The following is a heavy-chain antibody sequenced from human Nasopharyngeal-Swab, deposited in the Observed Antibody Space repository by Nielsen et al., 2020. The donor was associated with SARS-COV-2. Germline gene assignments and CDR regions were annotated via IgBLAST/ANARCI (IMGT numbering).Heavy chain of an antibody. V-gene: IGHV4-34*01. Sequence: SQTLSLTCAVYGGSFSGYYWSWIRQPPGKGLEWIGEINHSGSTNYNPSLKSRVTISVDTSKNQFSPKLSSVTAADTAVYYCARGRVGAKDYWGQGTLVTVSS. D-gene: IGHD1-26*01. CDR1: GGSFSGYY. CDR3: ARGRVGAKDY. CDR2: INHSGST. J-gene: IGHJ4*02.